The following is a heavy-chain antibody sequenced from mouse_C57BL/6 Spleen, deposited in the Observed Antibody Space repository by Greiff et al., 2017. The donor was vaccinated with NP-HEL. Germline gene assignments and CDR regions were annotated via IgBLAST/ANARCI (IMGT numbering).Heavy chain of an antibody. CDR1: GYTFTSYW. CDR3: ARSFWLLHYAMDY. V-gene: IGHV1-53*01. D-gene: IGHD2-3*01. Sequence: LQQPGTELVKPGASVKLSCKASGYTFTSYWMHWVKQRPGQGLEWIGNINPSNGGTNYNEKFKSKATLTVDKSSSTAYMQLSSLTSEDSAVYYCARSFWLLHYAMDYWGQGTSVTVSS. CDR2: INPSNGGT. J-gene: IGHJ4*01.